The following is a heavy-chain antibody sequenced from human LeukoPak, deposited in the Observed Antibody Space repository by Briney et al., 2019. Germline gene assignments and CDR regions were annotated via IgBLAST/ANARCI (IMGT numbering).Heavy chain of an antibody. CDR1: GFTVSSKY. V-gene: IGHV3-53*01. D-gene: IGHD3-10*02. CDR3: ARDMLGFAYFDL. J-gene: IGHJ2*01. Sequence: PGGSLRLSCAASGFTVSSKYMNWVRQAPGKGLEWVSVIYTGGSTFYADSVKGRFTISRDNSKNTLYLQMNSLRAEDTAVYYCARDMLGFAYFDLWGRGTLVTVS. CDR2: IYTGGST.